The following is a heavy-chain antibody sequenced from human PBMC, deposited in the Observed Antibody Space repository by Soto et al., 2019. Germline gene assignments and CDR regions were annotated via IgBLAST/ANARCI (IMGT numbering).Heavy chain of an antibody. D-gene: IGHD3-10*01. CDR2: IYHSGST. J-gene: IGHJ6*02. CDR3: ARVLLWFGELFPSRGMDV. Sequence: QVQLQESGPGLVKPSGTLSLTCAVSSGSISSSNWWSWVRQPPGKGLEWIGEIYHSGSTNYNPSLQSRVTISIDKSKNQFSLKLSSVTAADTAVYYCARVLLWFGELFPSRGMDVWGQGTTVTVSS. V-gene: IGHV4-4*02. CDR1: SGSISSSNW.